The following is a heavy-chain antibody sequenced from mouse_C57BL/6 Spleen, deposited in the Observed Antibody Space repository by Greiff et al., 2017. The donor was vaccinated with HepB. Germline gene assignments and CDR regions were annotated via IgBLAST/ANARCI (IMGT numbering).Heavy chain of an antibody. CDR1: GFTFSSYG. V-gene: IGHV5-6*01. D-gene: IGHD1-2*01. J-gene: IGHJ4*01. CDR2: ISSGGSYT. Sequence: VQLKESGGDLVKPGGSLKLSCAASGFTFSSYGMSWVRQTPDKRLEWVATISSGGSYTYYPESVKGRFTISRDNAKNTLYLQMNSLKSEDTAMYYCAKLWTTAVAEYYAMDYWGQGTSVTVSS. CDR3: AKLWTTAVAEYYAMDY.